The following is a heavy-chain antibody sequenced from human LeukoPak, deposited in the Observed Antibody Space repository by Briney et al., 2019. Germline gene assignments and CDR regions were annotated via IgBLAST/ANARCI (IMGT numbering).Heavy chain of an antibody. CDR1: GGSISSGSYY. CDR2: IYTSGST. V-gene: IGHV4-61*02. D-gene: IGHD2-2*02. J-gene: IGHJ4*02. CDR3: ARDSPHCSSTSCYTGSVDY. Sequence: PSETLSLTCTVPGGSISSGSYYWSWIRQPAGKGLEWIGRIYTSGSTNYNPSLKSRVTISVDTSKNQFSLKLSSVTAADTAVYYCARDSPHCSSTSCYTGSVDYWGQGTLVTVSS.